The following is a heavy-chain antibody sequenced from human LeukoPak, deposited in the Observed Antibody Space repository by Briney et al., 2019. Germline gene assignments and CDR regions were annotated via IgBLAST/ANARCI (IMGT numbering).Heavy chain of an antibody. CDR2: INPNSGGT. J-gene: IGHJ4*02. D-gene: IGHD2-15*01. Sequence: ASVKVSCKASGYTFTGYYMHWVRQAPGQGLEWMGWINPNSGGTNYAQKFQGRVTMTRDTSISAAYMELSRLRSDDTAVYYCARGGAGEGYCSSSSCYGHDYWGQGTLVTVSS. CDR3: ARGGAGEGYCSSSSCYGHDY. CDR1: GYTFTGYY. V-gene: IGHV1-2*02.